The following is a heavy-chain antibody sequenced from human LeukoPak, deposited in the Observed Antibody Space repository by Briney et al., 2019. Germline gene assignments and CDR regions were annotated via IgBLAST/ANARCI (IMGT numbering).Heavy chain of an antibody. CDR3: ARGGRNYDILTGYFDY. CDR2: IYHSGST. J-gene: IGHJ4*02. CDR1: GYSISSGYY. Sequence: PSETLSLTCTVSGYSISSGYYWGWIRQPPGKGLEWIGSIYHSGSTYYNPSLKSRVTISVDTSKNQFSLKLSSVTAADTAVYYCARGGRNYDILTGYFDYWGQGTLVTVSS. V-gene: IGHV4-38-2*02. D-gene: IGHD3-9*01.